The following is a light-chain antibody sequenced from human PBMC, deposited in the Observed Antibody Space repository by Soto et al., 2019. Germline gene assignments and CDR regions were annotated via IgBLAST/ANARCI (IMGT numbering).Light chain of an antibody. Sequence: QSALTQPASVSGSPGQSITISCSGTNNDVGFYNLVSWYQHHPGRAPKLTIYEVTNRPSGVSNRFSGSKSGTTASLTISGLQTEDEADYYCASYTSDTTRVVFGGGTKVTVL. J-gene: IGLJ2*01. V-gene: IGLV2-14*01. CDR1: NNDVGFYNL. CDR2: EVT. CDR3: ASYTSDTTRVV.